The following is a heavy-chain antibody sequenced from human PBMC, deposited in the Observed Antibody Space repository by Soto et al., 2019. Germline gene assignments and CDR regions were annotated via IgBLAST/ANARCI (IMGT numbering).Heavy chain of an antibody. CDR3: ARWVGATSFDY. Sequence: QVQLQESGPGLVKPSQTLSLTCTVSGGSISSGGYYWSWIRQHPGKGLEWIGYIYYSGSTYYNPSPQSRVIISVDTSKNQFSLKLSSVTAADTAVYYCARWVGATSFDYWGQGTLVTVSS. CDR1: GGSISSGGYY. V-gene: IGHV4-31*03. J-gene: IGHJ4*02. CDR2: IYYSGST. D-gene: IGHD1-26*01.